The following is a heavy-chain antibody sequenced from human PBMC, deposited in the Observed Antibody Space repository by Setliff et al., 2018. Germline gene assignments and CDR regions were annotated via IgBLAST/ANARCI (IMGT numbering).Heavy chain of an antibody. J-gene: IGHJ4*02. CDR2: INPNGGSA. CDR3: ARDSSMGGTTDFDF. V-gene: IGHV1-46*02. D-gene: IGHD1-7*01. Sequence: GASVKVSCKASGYTFNSHYMHWVRQAPGQGLEWVAMINPNGGSATYAQKFQGRVTVTRDTSTSTVYMELSSLRSDETAMYYCARDSSMGGTTDFDFWGQGTLVTVSS. CDR1: GYTFNSHY.